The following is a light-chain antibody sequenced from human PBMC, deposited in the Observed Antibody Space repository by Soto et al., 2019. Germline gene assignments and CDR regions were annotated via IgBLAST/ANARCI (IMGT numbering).Light chain of an antibody. J-gene: IGKJ1*01. Sequence: EILLTQSPGTLSLSPGERATLSCRASQSVSSSYLSWYQLKPGQAPRLLIYGASSRATGIPDRFSGSGSGTDFTLTIIRLEPEDFAVYYCHQYGYSFRAFGQGTKVEL. V-gene: IGKV3-20*01. CDR3: HQYGYSFRA. CDR2: GAS. CDR1: QSVSSSY.